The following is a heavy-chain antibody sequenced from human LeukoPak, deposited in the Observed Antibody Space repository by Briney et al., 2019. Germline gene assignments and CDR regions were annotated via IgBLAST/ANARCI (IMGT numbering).Heavy chain of an antibody. CDR2: ISGSGGST. Sequence: AGGSLRLSCAASGFTFSSYAMSWVRQAPGKGLEWVSAISGSGGSTYYADSVKGRFTISRDNSRNTLYLQMNSLRAEDTAVYYCAKDVVVVPAARYNWFDPWGQETLVTVSS. J-gene: IGHJ5*02. V-gene: IGHV3-23*01. D-gene: IGHD2-2*01. CDR1: GFTFSSYA. CDR3: AKDVVVVPAARYNWFDP.